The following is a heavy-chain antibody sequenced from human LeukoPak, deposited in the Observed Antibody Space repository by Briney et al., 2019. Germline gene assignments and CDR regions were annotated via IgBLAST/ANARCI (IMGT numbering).Heavy chain of an antibody. V-gene: IGHV3-30*02. J-gene: IGHJ3*02. CDR3: AKDSRNYYDSSGYYYDAFDI. CDR2: IRYDGSNK. D-gene: IGHD3-22*01. Sequence: GGSLRLSCAASGFTFSSYGMHWVRQAPGKGLEWVAFIRYDGSNKYYADSVKGRFTISRDNSKNTLYLQMNSLRAEDTAVYYCAKDSRNYYDSSGYYYDAFDIWGQGTMVTVSS. CDR1: GFTFSSYG.